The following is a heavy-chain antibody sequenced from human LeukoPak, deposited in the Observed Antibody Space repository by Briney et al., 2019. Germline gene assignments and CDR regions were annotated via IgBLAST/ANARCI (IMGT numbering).Heavy chain of an antibody. V-gene: IGHV4-34*01. CDR1: GGSFSGYY. J-gene: IGHJ5*02. CDR3: ARRGGYCSSTSCFNWFDP. CDR2: INHSGGT. D-gene: IGHD2-2*01. Sequence: PPETLSLTCAVSGGSFSGYYWSWIRQPPGKGLEWIGEINHSGGTNYNPSLKSRVTISVDTSKHQFSLRLSSVTAADTAVYYCARRGGYCSSTSCFNWFDPWGQGSLVTVSS.